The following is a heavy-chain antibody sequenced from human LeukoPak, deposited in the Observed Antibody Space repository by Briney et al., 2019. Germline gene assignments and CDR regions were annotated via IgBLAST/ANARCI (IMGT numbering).Heavy chain of an antibody. Sequence: SETLSLTCTVSGGSISSHYWSWIRQPPGKGLEWIGYIYYSGSTKFNPSLKSRVTISVDTSKNQFSLKLSSVTAADTAVYYCARGGGVTYYDSTGYLWYFDYWGQGTLVTVSS. V-gene: IGHV4-59*11. CDR2: IYYSGST. CDR3: ARGGGVTYYDSTGYLWYFDY. J-gene: IGHJ4*02. CDR1: GGSISSHY. D-gene: IGHD3-22*01.